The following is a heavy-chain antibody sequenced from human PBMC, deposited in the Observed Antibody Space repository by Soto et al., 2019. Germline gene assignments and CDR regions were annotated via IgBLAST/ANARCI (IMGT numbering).Heavy chain of an antibody. CDR2: IYYSGST. Sequence: SETLSLTCTVSGDSISSDGYYLTWIRQHPGKGLEWIGDIYYSGSTSYNPSLESRVTMSVHTSDNQLSLKLLSVTAADTSVYYCARRHDALTGPDAFDVWGQGTKVT. V-gene: IGHV4-31*03. CDR3: ARRHDALTGPDAFDV. D-gene: IGHD3-9*01. CDR1: GDSISSDGYY. J-gene: IGHJ3*01.